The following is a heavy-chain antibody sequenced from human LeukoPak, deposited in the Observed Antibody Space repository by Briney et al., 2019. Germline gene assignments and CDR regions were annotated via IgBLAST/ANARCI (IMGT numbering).Heavy chain of an antibody. CDR2: ISAYNGNT. CDR1: GYTFTSYG. D-gene: IGHD3-22*01. V-gene: IGHV1-18*01. J-gene: IGHJ3*02. CDR3: ARDNLRYYYDSSGDDAFDI. Sequence: ASVKVSCKASGYTFTSYGISWVRQAPGQGLEWMGWISAYNGNTNYAQKLQGRVTMTTDTSTSTAYMELRSLRSDDTAVYYCARDNLRYYYDSSGDDAFDIWGQGTMVTASS.